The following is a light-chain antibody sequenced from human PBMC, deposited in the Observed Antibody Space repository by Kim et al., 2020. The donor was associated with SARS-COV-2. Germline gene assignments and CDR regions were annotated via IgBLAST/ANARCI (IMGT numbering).Light chain of an antibody. J-gene: IGLJ3*02. CDR2: DVS. CDR1: SSDVGGYNY. V-gene: IGLV2-14*01. Sequence: QSALTQPASVSGSPGQSITISCTGTSSDVGGYNYVSWYQQHPGKAPKLMIYDVSKRPSGVSNRFSGSKSGNTASLTISGLQAEDEADYYCSSYTISSIWVFGGGTQLTVL. CDR3: SSYTISSIWV.